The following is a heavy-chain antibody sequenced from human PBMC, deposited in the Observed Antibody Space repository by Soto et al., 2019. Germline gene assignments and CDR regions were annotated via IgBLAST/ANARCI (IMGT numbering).Heavy chain of an antibody. V-gene: IGHV4-31*03. J-gene: IGHJ4*02. CDR2: IYYSGGT. D-gene: IGHD6-6*01. CDR3: ARYLSSIAASFDY. Sequence: TSETLSLTCTVSGGSISSGGYYWSWIRQHPGKGLEWIGYIYYSGGTYYNPSLKSRVTISVDTSKNQFSLKLSSVTAADTAVYYCARYLSSIAASFDYWGQGTLVTVSS. CDR1: GGSISSGGYY.